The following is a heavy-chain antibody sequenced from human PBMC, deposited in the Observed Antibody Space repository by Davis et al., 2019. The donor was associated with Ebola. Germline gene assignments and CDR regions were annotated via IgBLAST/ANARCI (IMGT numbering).Heavy chain of an antibody. V-gene: IGHV3-23*01. CDR2: LGLSADT. J-gene: IGHJ3*02. Sequence: GESLKISCAASGFVFSSYVMSWVRRAPGKGLEWVSTLGLSADTYYADSVKGRFTISRDNSKNTLHLQMNSLRVEDTALYYCTTPGGQDSGYDVFDIWGQGTMVTVSS. CDR1: GFVFSSYV. CDR3: TTPGGQDSGYDVFDI. D-gene: IGHD5-12*01.